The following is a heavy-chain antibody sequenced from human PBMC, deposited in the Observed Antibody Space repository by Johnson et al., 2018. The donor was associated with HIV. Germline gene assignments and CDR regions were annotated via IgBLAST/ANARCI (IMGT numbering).Heavy chain of an antibody. CDR3: AKSRGGYSYGYDAFDI. V-gene: IGHV3-20*04. J-gene: IGHJ3*02. Sequence: EAQLVESGGGVVRPGGSLRLSCAASGFTLDDYGMSWVRQAPGKGLEWGAGIYWNGGCRGLADSVKGRFTISRDNSKNTLYLQMNSLRAEDTAVYYCAKSRGGYSYGYDAFDIWGQGTMVTVSS. D-gene: IGHD5-18*01. CDR2: IYWNGGCR. CDR1: GFTLDDYG.